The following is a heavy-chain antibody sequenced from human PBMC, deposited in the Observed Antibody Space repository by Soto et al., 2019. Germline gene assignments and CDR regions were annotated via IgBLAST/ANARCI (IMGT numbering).Heavy chain of an antibody. Sequence: PEGSLRLSWAASRFDFTSYGMHWLRQAPGKGLEWVAFMSNDGNNQFYAYSVRGRFIISRDTSKNTLFLQMTSLSTEDTAVYNCARAFCDIRACYYFCDXWGPGALVTVSX. CDR3: ARAFCDIRACYYFCDX. D-gene: IGHD1-26*01. CDR1: RFDFTSYG. V-gene: IGHV3-30*03. J-gene: IGHJ5*02. CDR2: MSNDGNNQ.